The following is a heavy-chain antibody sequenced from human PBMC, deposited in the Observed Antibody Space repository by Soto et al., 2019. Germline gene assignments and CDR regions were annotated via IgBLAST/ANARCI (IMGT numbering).Heavy chain of an antibody. J-gene: IGHJ6*02. Sequence: SETLSLTCTVSGDSISSGNKYWSWIRQPPGKGLEWIGYIFSSGTTYYNPSLKSRLTMSLDASQNQFSLKLNSLTDADTAVYYCVRQAKLTTVTANVGHYYGLDVWGQGTTVTVSS. CDR1: GDSISSGNKY. CDR3: VRQAKLTTVTANVGHYYGLDV. D-gene: IGHD4-4*01. V-gene: IGHV4-30-4*01. CDR2: IFSSGTT.